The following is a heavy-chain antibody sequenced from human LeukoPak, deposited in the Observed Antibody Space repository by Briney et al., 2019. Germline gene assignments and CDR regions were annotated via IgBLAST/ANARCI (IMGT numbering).Heavy chain of an antibody. Sequence: SETLSLTCTVSGGSISSYYWSWIRQPPGKGLERVGYIYYSGSTNYNPSLKSRVTISVDTSKNQFSLKLSSVTAADTAVYYCARQGELLWFGELLRDYYYYGMDVWGQGTTVTVSS. J-gene: IGHJ6*02. D-gene: IGHD3-10*01. CDR3: ARQGELLWFGELLRDYYYYGMDV. CDR1: GGSISSYY. V-gene: IGHV4-59*01. CDR2: IYYSGST.